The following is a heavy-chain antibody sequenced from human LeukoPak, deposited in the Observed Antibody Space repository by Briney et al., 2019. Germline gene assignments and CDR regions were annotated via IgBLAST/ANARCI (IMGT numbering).Heavy chain of an antibody. D-gene: IGHD1-14*01. CDR3: ATARIDY. V-gene: IGHV3-7*01. J-gene: IGHJ4*02. Sequence: GGSLRLSCVGSGFTFSSYWMTWVRQAPGKGLVWVANIKDDGSEKYSVDSVKGRFTISRDKAKNLLYLQMSSLRAEDTAVYYCATARIDYWGQGTLVTVSS. CDR1: GFTFSSYW. CDR2: IKDDGSEK.